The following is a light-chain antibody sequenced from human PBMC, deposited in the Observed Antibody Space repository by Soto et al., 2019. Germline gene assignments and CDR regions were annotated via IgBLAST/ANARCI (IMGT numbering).Light chain of an antibody. CDR3: QTWDTGIWV. Sequence: QLVLTQSPSASASLGASVKLTCTLSTGLSSYAIAWHQQQPEKGPRYLMKLNSDGSHSKGDGIPDRFSGSTSGAERYLTISSLQSEDEADYYCQTWDTGIWVFGGGTKLTVL. CDR2: LNSDGSH. CDR1: TGLSSYA. V-gene: IGLV4-69*02. J-gene: IGLJ3*02.